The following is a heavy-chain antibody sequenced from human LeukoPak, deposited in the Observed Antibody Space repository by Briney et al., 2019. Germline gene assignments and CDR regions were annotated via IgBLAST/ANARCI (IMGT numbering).Heavy chain of an antibody. CDR1: GFTFSSYA. CDR2: IYSGGST. V-gene: IGHV3-53*01. D-gene: IGHD3-22*01. Sequence: GGSLRLSCAASGFTFSSYAMSWVRQAPGKGLEWVSVIYSGGSTYYADSVKGRFTISRDNSKNTLYLQMNSLRAEDTAVYYCARSRPGGDYYDSSGYYYVNAFDIWGQGTMVTVSS. J-gene: IGHJ3*02. CDR3: ARSRPGGDYYDSSGYYYVNAFDI.